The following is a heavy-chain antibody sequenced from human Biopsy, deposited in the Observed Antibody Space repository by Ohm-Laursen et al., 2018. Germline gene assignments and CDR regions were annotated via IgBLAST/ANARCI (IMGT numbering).Heavy chain of an antibody. CDR2: ISAAGPAM. CDR1: GFTFSDFY. Sequence: SLRLSCAAFGFTFSDFYMSWIRQAPGKGLEWISYISAAGPAMFYADSVRGRLTISRDNANNLLYLQMDSLRAEDTAVYYCARRRPIDYWGQGILVTVSS. CDR3: ARRRPIDY. V-gene: IGHV3-11*01. J-gene: IGHJ4*02.